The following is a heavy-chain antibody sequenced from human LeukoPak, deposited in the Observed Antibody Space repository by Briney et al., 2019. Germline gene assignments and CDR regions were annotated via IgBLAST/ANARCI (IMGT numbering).Heavy chain of an antibody. CDR2: IFHSGTT. J-gene: IGHJ4*02. CDR3: AGLTDS. Sequence: SETLSLTCTVTGGSIIDNSFYWGWIRQPPGRGLEWIGRIFHSGTTDYNPSLERRVIIAVDTSKNQFSLRLTSVTAADTAVYYCAGLTDSWGQGILVTVSS. CDR1: GGSIIDNSFY. V-gene: IGHV4-39*01.